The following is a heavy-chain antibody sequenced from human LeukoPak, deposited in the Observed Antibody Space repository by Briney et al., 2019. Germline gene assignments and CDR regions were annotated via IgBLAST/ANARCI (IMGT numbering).Heavy chain of an antibody. J-gene: IGHJ5*02. Sequence: PSETLSLTCTVSGGSISSGSYYWSWIRQPAGKGLEWIGRIYTSGSTNYNPSLKSRVTISVDTSKNQFSLKLSSVTAADTAVYYCAGTWIQLWVSPFDPWGQGTLVTVSS. CDR1: GGSISSGSYY. V-gene: IGHV4-61*02. CDR3: AGTWIQLWVSPFDP. CDR2: IYTSGST. D-gene: IGHD5-18*01.